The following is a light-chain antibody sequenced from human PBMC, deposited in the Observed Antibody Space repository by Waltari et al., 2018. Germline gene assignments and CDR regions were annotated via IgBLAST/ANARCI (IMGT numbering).Light chain of an antibody. CDR2: EAA. J-gene: IGKJ1*01. Sequence: EIVLTQSPATLSLSAGEGATLSCRASQSISNHVAWYQQKPGKAPRLLIYEAAKRATGLPARFSGSGSGTDFTLTVSSLQAEYFAVYYCQQRSDWPTAFGQGTKVEIK. CDR3: QQRSDWPTA. V-gene: IGKV3-11*01. CDR1: QSISNH.